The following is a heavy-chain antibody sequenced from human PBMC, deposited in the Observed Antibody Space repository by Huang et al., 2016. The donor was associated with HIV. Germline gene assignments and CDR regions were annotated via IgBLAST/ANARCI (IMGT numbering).Heavy chain of an antibody. V-gene: IGHV3-53*01. CDR1: GLSVSGNY. Sequence: EVQVVESGGGLTQPGGSLRFSCVVSGLSVSGNYMTGVRQAPGKGLEVIALFDNGDDTFYADSVKDRFTISRDNSRNTVFLQMNSLRAEDTAVYYCATFTIFGVDKGVWGQGTTVTVSS. J-gene: IGHJ6*02. D-gene: IGHD3-3*01. CDR2: FDNGDDT. CDR3: ATFTIFGVDKGV.